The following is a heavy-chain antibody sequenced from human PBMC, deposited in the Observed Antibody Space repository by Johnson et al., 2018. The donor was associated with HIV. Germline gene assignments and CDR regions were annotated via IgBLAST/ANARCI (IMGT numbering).Heavy chain of an antibody. CDR1: GFTFSSYW. J-gene: IGHJ3*02. CDR2: ISGSGGST. CDR3: ARIDYSNYEEAFDI. Sequence: VQLVESGGGVARPGGSLRLSCAASGFTFSSYWMSWVRQAPGKGLEWVSAISGSGGSTYYADSVKGRFTILRDNSKNTLYLQMNSLRVEDTAVYYCARIDYSNYEEAFDIWGQGTMVTVSS. V-gene: IGHV3-23*04. D-gene: IGHD4-11*01.